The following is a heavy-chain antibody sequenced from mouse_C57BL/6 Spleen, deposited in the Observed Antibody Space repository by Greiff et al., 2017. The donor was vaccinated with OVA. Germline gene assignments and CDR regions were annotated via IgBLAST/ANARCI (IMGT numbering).Heavy chain of an antibody. Sequence: QVQLQQPGTELVKPGASVKLSCKASGYTFTSYWMHWVKQRPGQGLEWIGNINPSNGGTNYNEKFKSKATLTVDKSSSTAYMQLSSLTSEDSAVYACARSFCYGSIPYYFDYWGQGTTLTVSS. CDR1: GYTFTSYW. CDR2: INPSNGGT. J-gene: IGHJ2*01. D-gene: IGHD1-1*01. V-gene: IGHV1-53*01. CDR3: ARSFCYGSIPYYFDY.